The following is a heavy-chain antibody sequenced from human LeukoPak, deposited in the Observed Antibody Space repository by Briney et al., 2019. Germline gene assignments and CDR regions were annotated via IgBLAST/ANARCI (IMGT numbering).Heavy chain of an antibody. Sequence: SETLSLTCAVYGGSFSGYYWSWIRQHPGKGLEWIGEINHSGSTNYNPSLKIRVTISVDTSKNQFSLKLSSVTAADTAVYYCARGKSLPRGLNWFDPWGQGTLVTVSS. CDR3: ARGKSLPRGLNWFDP. CDR1: GGSFSGYY. CDR2: INHSGST. J-gene: IGHJ5*02. V-gene: IGHV4-34*01. D-gene: IGHD4-17*01.